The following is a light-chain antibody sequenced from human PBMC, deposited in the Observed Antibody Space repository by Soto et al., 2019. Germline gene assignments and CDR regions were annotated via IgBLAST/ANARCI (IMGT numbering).Light chain of an antibody. CDR2: AAT. CDR1: QGINNY. Sequence: IQLTQSPSSLSASVGDRVTITCRASQGINNYLAWHQQKPGKAPKLLIFAATTLQGGVPLRFSGSGSGTEFTLTISSLQPEDFATYYCQQLHSYPLTFGGGTKVDIK. CDR3: QQLHSYPLT. J-gene: IGKJ4*01. V-gene: IGKV1-9*01.